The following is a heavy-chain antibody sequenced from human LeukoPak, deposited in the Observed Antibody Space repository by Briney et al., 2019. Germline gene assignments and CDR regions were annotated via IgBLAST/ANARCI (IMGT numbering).Heavy chain of an antibody. CDR2: ISGSGGST. D-gene: IGHD3-10*01. CDR3: AKSVFLWFGELER. CDR1: GFTFSSYA. Sequence: PGGPLRLSCAASGFTFSSYAMSWVRQAPGKGLEWVSAISGSGGSTYYADSVKGRFTISRDNSKNTLYLQMNSLRAEDTAVYYCAKSVFLWFGELERWGQGTLVTVSS. V-gene: IGHV3-23*01. J-gene: IGHJ4*02.